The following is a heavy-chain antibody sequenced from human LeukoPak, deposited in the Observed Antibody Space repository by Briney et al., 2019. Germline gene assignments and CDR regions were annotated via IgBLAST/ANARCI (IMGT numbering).Heavy chain of an antibody. CDR3: ARDYGDYSSYFQH. D-gene: IGHD4-17*01. V-gene: IGHV3-9*01. Sequence: GESLRLSCAASGFTFDDYAMHWVRQAPGKGLEWVSGISWNSGSIGYADSVKGRFTISRDNAKNSLYLQMNSLRAEDTAVYYCARDYGDYSSYFQHWGQGTLVTVSS. CDR1: GFTFDDYA. J-gene: IGHJ1*01. CDR2: ISWNSGSI.